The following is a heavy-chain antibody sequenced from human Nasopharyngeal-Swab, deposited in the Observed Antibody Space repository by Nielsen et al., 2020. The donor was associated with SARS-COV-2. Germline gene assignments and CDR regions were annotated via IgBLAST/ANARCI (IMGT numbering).Heavy chain of an antibody. CDR1: GFTFSSYA. CDR2: ISGSGGST. V-gene: IGHV3-23*01. J-gene: IGHJ4*02. CDR3: ARLTRITGTIVY. Sequence: GGSLRLSCAASGFTFSSYAMSWVRQAPGKGLEWVSAISGSGGSTYYADSVKGRLTISRDNSKNTLYLQMNSLRAEDTAVYYCARLTRITGTIVYWGQGTLVTVSS. D-gene: IGHD1-7*01.